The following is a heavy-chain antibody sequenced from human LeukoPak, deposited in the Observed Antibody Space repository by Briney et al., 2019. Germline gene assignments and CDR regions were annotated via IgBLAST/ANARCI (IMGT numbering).Heavy chain of an antibody. J-gene: IGHJ4*02. CDR3: ARDVAGALDF. Sequence: GGSLRLSCAASGFTFSSYWMAWVRQAPGKGPEWVANVREDEGDKGYADSVKGRFTISRDNGKNSLYLQMNSLTAEDTAVYYCARDVAGALDFWGQGTLVIVSS. D-gene: IGHD6-19*01. CDR1: GFTFSSYW. V-gene: IGHV3-7*01. CDR2: VREDEGDK.